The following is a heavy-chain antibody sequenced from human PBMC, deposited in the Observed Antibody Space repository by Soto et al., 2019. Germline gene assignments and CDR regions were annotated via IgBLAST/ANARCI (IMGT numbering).Heavy chain of an antibody. J-gene: IGHJ4*02. CDR2: ISGSGDNT. CDR3: AKDLKYSTGLGAFDY. V-gene: IGHV3-23*01. Sequence: GGSLRLSCAASRFTFSSYAMSWVRQAPGMGLEWVSAISGSGDNTYYADSVKGRFTISRDNSKNTVYLQMNSLRAEDTAVYYCAKDLKYSTGLGAFDYWGQGTLVTVSS. D-gene: IGHD2-8*02. CDR1: RFTFSSYA.